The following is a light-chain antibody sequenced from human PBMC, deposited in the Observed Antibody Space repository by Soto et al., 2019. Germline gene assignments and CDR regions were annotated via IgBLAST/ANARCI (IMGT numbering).Light chain of an antibody. CDR2: AAS. CDR3: QLSYSTPWT. V-gene: IGKV1-39*01. J-gene: IGKJ1*01. CDR1: QSISSY. Sequence: DIQMTQSPSSLSASVGDRVTITCRASQSISSYLNWYQQKPGKAPKLLIYAASSLQSGVPSRFSGSGSGTGFTLTISSLHPEDFATYYCQLSYSTPWTFGQGTKVEIK.